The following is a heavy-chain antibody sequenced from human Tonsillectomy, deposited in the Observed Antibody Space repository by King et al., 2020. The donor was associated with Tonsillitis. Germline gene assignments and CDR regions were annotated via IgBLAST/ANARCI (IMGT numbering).Heavy chain of an antibody. CDR1: GGSFSGYY. Sequence: VQLQQWGAGLLKPSETLSLTCAVYGGSFSGYYWSWIRQPPGKGLEWIGEINHSGSTNYNPSLKSRVTISVDTSKNQFSLKLSSVTAADTAVYYCAREYCSSTSCYLGYYYMDVWGKGTTVTVSS. J-gene: IGHJ6*03. CDR2: INHSGST. V-gene: IGHV4-34*01. D-gene: IGHD2-2*01. CDR3: AREYCSSTSCYLGYYYMDV.